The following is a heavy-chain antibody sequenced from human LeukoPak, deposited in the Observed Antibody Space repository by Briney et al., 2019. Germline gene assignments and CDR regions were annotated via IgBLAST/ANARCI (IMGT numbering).Heavy chain of an antibody. V-gene: IGHV3-21*01. CDR1: GFTFSSYS. D-gene: IGHD1-26*01. CDR3: ARDPTYYLRYGYFDS. CDR2: ISSSSSYI. Sequence: GGSLRLSCAASGFTFSSYSMNWVRRAPGKGLEWVSSISSSSSYIYYADSVKGRFTISRDNAKNSLYLQMNSLRAEDTAVYYCARDPTYYLRYGYFDSWGQGTLVTVSS. J-gene: IGHJ4*02.